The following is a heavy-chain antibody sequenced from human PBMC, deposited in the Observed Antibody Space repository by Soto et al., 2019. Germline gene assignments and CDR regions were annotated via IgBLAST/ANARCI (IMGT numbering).Heavy chain of an antibody. Sequence: QVQLVESGGGVVQPGRSLRLSCAASGFTFSSYGMHWVRQAPGKGLEWVAVIWYDGSNKYYADSVKGRFTISRDNSKNTLYLQMNSLRAEETAVYYCARDHGAYCGGDCYSETFDYWGQGTLVTVSS. J-gene: IGHJ4*02. CDR2: IWYDGSNK. CDR3: ARDHGAYCGGDCYSETFDY. V-gene: IGHV3-33*01. D-gene: IGHD2-21*02. CDR1: GFTFSSYG.